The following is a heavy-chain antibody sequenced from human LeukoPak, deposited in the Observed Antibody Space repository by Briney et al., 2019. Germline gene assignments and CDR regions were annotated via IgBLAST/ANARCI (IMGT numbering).Heavy chain of an antibody. J-gene: IGHJ4*02. CDR1: GFTFSSYA. CDR3: AKGSMVRGVILPFDY. CDR2: ISGSGGST. D-gene: IGHD3-10*01. Sequence: GGSLRLSCAASGFTFSSYAMSWVRQAPGKGLEWVSAISGSGGSTYYADSVKGRFTISRDNSKNTLYLQMNSLRAEDTAVYYCAKGSMVRGVILPFDYWGQGTLVTVSS. V-gene: IGHV3-23*01.